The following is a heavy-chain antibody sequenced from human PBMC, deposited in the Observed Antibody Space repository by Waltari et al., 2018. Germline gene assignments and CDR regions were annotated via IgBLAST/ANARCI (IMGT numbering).Heavy chain of an antibody. D-gene: IGHD6-13*01. CDR2: IYYSGST. Sequence: QVQLQESGPGLVKPSETLSLTCTVSGGPITTYYWSWIRQPPGKGLELIGYIYYSGSTSYNASLKSRVTISVDTSKNQLSLRLRSVTAADTAVYYCARRTGLSTSSWYYFDHWGQGTLVTVSS. CDR1: GGPITTYY. CDR3: ARRTGLSTSSWYYFDH. J-gene: IGHJ4*02. V-gene: IGHV4-59*08.